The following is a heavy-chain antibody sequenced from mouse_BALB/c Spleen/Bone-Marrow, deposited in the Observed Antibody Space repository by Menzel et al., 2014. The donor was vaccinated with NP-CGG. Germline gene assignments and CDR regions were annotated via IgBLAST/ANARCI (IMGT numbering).Heavy chain of an antibody. CDR3: ARYYYRTMDY. D-gene: IGHD1-1*01. V-gene: IGHV14-3*02. CDR2: IDTANGNT. Sequence: EVQLQESGAELVKPGASAKLSCTASGFNIKDTYMHWVKQRPEQGLEWIGRIDTANGNTKYDPKFQGRATVTADTSSSTAYLQLSSLTSEDTAVYYCARYYYRTMDYWGQGTSVTVSS. J-gene: IGHJ4*01. CDR1: GFNIKDTY.